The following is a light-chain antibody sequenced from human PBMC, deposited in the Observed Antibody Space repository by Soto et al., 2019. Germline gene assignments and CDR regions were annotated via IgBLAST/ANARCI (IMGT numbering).Light chain of an antibody. Sequence: IQMTQSPSSLSASVGDRVTITCRASHGISNYLAWYQQKPGKVPKLLIYAASTLQSGVPSRFSGGGSGTDFTLTITSLQPADVATYYCQKYNSAPWTFGQGTKVEI. V-gene: IGKV1-27*01. CDR1: HGISNY. CDR2: AAS. CDR3: QKYNSAPWT. J-gene: IGKJ1*01.